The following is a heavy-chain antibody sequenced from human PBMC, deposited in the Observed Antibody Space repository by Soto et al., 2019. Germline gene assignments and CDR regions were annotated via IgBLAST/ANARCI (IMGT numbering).Heavy chain of an antibody. CDR3: AREAAALGNDY. J-gene: IGHJ4*02. CDR1: GYTFTSYD. Sequence: QVQLVQSGAEVKKPGASVKVSCKASGYTFTSYDINWVRQATGQGLEWMGWMSPNNGNTGYAQKFQGRVTMTRNTPITTAYVELSSLRSEATAVYYCAREAAALGNDYWGQGTLVTVSS. D-gene: IGHD2-2*01. V-gene: IGHV1-8*01. CDR2: MSPNNGNT.